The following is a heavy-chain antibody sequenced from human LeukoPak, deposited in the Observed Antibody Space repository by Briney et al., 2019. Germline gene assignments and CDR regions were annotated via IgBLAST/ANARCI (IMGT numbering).Heavy chain of an antibody. D-gene: IGHD5-18*01. CDR1: DGCISSGSYY. V-gene: IGHV4-61*02. J-gene: IGHJ6*03. CDR3: ARENSRTYYYYMDV. CDR2: IYSSGST. Sequence: PSETLSLTCTVSDGCISSGSYYWSWIRQPAGKGLEWIGRIYSSGSTNYNPSLKSRVTISVDTSKNQFSLKLSSVTAADTAVYYCARENSRTYYYYMDVWGKGTTVTISS.